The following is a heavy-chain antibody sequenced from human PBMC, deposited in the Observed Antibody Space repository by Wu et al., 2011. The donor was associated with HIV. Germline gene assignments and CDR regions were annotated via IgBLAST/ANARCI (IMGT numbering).Heavy chain of an antibody. CDR2: MNPNSGDT. CDR3: ARVHGYSSSWAIYYYYYMDV. V-gene: IGHV1-8*01. D-gene: IGHD6-13*01. J-gene: IGHJ6*03. Sequence: RQATGQGLEWMGWMNPNSGDTGYAQKFEGRVTMTRNTSASTAYMELSSLRFDDTAVYYCARVHGYSSSWAIYYYYYMDVWGKGTTVTVSS.